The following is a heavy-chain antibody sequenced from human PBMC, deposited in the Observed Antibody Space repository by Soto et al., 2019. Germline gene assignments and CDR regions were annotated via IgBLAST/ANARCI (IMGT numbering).Heavy chain of an antibody. CDR3: ASPYGSGSVAFDI. D-gene: IGHD3-10*01. J-gene: IGHJ3*02. V-gene: IGHV3-66*01. Sequence: PGGSLRLSCAASGFTVSSNYMSWVRQAPGKGLEWVSVIYSGGSTYYADSVKGRFTISRDNSKNTLYLQMNSLRAEDTAVYYCASPYGSGSVAFDIWGQGKMVTVSS. CDR1: GFTVSSNY. CDR2: IYSGGST.